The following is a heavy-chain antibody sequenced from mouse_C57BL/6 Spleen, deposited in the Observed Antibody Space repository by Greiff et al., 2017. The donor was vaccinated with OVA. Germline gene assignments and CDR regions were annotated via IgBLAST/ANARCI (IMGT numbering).Heavy chain of an antibody. CDR3: ARWGYGSSYGYFDV. J-gene: IGHJ1*03. D-gene: IGHD1-1*01. Sequence: VHVKQSGPGLAKPSQTLSLTCSVTGYSITSDYWNWIRKFPGNKLEYMGYISYSGSTYYNPSLKSRISITRDTSKNQYYLQLNSVTTEDTATYYCARWGYGSSYGYFDVWGTGTTVTVSS. V-gene: IGHV3-8*01. CDR1: GYSITSDY. CDR2: ISYSGST.